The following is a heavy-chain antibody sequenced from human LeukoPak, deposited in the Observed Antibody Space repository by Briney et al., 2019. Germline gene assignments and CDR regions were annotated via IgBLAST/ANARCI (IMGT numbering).Heavy chain of an antibody. CDR3: ARDRIAARRSGFDY. CDR1: GFTFSSYS. V-gene: IGHV3-21*01. D-gene: IGHD6-6*01. CDR2: ISSGSSYI. J-gene: IGHJ4*02. Sequence: GGSLRLSCAASGFTFSSYSMNWVRQAPGKGLEWVSSISSGSSYIYYADSVKGRFTISRDNAKNSLYLQMNSLRAEDTAVYYCARDRIAARRSGFDYWGQGTLVAVSS.